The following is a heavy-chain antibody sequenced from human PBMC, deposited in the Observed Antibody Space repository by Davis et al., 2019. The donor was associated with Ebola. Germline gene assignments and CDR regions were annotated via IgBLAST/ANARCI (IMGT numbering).Heavy chain of an antibody. CDR2: ISTDGRYI. V-gene: IGHV3-21*04. CDR3: ARAYPQYYYDSSGYWAAYYFDY. D-gene: IGHD3-22*01. Sequence: GESLKISCAASGFTFSKYNMNWVRQAPGKGLEWVSYISTDGRYIYYATSVRGRFTVSRDNAKNSLYLQMNSLRAEDTAVYYCARAYPQYYYDSSGYWAAYYFDYWGQGTLVTVSS. CDR1: GFTFSKYN. J-gene: IGHJ4*02.